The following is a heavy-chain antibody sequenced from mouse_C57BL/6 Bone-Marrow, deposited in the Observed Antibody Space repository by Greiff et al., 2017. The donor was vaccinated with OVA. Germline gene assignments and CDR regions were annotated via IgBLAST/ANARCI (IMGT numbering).Heavy chain of an antibody. J-gene: IGHJ1*03. V-gene: IGHV1-64*01. CDR1: GYTFTSYW. D-gene: IGHD2-5*01. Sequence: VQLQQPGAELVKPGASVKLSCKTSGYTFTSYWMHWVKQRPGQGLEWIGMIHPNSGSTNYNEKFKSKATLTVDKSSSTAYMQLSSLTSEDSAVYYCARGGFYYSNYGGWYFDVWGTGTTVTVSS. CDR2: IHPNSGST. CDR3: ARGGFYYSNYGGWYFDV.